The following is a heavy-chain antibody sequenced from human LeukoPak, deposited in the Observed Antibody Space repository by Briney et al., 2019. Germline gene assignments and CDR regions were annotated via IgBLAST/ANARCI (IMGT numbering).Heavy chain of an antibody. CDR1: GGSFSGYY. D-gene: IGHD2-2*03. Sequence: SETLSLTCAVYGGSFSGYYWSWIRQPPGKGLEWIGEINHSGSTNYNPSLKSRGTILVDTSKNQFSLKLSSVPAADTAVYYCARGGGYCSSTSCDNWFDPWGQGTLVTVSS. J-gene: IGHJ5*02. CDR3: ARGGGYCSSTSCDNWFDP. CDR2: INHSGST. V-gene: IGHV4-34*01.